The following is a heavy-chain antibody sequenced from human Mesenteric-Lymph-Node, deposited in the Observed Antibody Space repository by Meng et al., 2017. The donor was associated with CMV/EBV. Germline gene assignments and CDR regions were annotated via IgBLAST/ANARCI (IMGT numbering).Heavy chain of an antibody. CDR1: GYTFTTYW. V-gene: IGHV5-51*01. CDR2: IYPGDSDT. CDR3: AKLRGSGSYFTAFDI. Sequence: KVSCKGSGYTFTTYWIGWVRQMPGKGLEWMGIIYPGDSDTKYSPSFEGQVTISVDKSISTAYLQWSSLKASDTAMYYCAKLRGSGSYFTAFDIWGQGTMVTVSS. J-gene: IGHJ3*02. D-gene: IGHD1-26*01.